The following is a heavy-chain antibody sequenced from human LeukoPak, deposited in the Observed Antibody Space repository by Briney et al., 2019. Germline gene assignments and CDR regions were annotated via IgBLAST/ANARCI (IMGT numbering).Heavy chain of an antibody. Sequence: PGGSLRLSCAASGFTFSIYAMTWVRQAPGRGLEWVSGISNSGGSTYYAESVKGRFTISRDNSKNTLYLQMNSLRAEDTAVYYCAKVGRTGTDFDYWGQGTLVTVSS. D-gene: IGHD1-7*01. J-gene: IGHJ4*02. CDR2: ISNSGGST. CDR1: GFTFSIYA. V-gene: IGHV3-23*01. CDR3: AKVGRTGTDFDY.